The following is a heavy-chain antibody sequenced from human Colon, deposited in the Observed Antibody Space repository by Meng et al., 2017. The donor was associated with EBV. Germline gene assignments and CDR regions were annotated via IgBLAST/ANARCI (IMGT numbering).Heavy chain of an antibody. CDR2: IHHSGSA. Sequence: QVQLQQWGAGLVEPSQXLSLTCTVSGGSMSSGNYYWSWIRQPPGKGLEWIGYIHHSGSAYYNPSLRSRVSISVDTSKNQFSLNLNSMTAADTAVYYCASFDHIPRRNYFDYWGQGTLVTVSS. CDR3: ASFDHIPRRNYFDY. CDR1: GGSMSSGNYY. D-gene: IGHD2-21*01. J-gene: IGHJ4*02. V-gene: IGHV4-30-4*01.